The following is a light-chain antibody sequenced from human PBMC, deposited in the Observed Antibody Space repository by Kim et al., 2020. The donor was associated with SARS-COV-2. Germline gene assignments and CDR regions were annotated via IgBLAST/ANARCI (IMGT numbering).Light chain of an antibody. CDR2: SND. V-gene: IGLV1-44*01. J-gene: IGLJ3*02. CDR3: VAWDDSLNGSV. CDR1: SSDNVSNV. Sequence: GQKVTISLSGSSSDNVSNVVTWYRQLPGTAPKLLIYSNDYRPSGVPDRFSGSKSGTSASLAISGLQSEDEADYYCVAWDDSLNGSVFGGGTQLTVL.